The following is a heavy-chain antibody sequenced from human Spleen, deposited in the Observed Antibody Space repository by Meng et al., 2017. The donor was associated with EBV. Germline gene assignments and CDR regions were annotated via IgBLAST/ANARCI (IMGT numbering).Heavy chain of an antibody. Sequence: QVQMLQSGAEVKKPGASWKVSCKTSGYDFNIYFMHWVRQAPGQGLEWMGWISADDGRTKYSEKFLGRVSFTRDTSASTAYMELTSLNSEDTAVYYCARVFRTGLDYWGQGSLVTVSS. V-gene: IGHV1-3*01. D-gene: IGHD1-14*01. J-gene: IGHJ4*02. CDR1: GYDFNIYF. CDR2: ISADDGRT. CDR3: ARVFRTGLDY.